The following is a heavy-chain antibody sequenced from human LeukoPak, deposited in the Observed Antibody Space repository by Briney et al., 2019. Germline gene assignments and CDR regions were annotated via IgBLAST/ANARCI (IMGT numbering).Heavy chain of an antibody. CDR1: GGSFSGYY. D-gene: IGHD3-22*01. V-gene: IGHV4-34*01. CDR2: INHSGST. J-gene: IGHJ4*02. Sequence: PSETLSLTCAVYGGSFSGYYWSWIRQPPGKGLEWIGEINHSGSTNYNPSLKNRVTISVDTSKNQFSLKLSSVTAADTAVYYCARGRLVYYYDSSGYSRSYYFDYWGQGTLVTVSS. CDR3: ARGRLVYYYDSSGYSRSYYFDY.